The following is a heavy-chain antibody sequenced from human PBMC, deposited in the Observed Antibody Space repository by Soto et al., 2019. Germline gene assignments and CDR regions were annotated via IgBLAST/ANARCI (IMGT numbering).Heavy chain of an antibody. D-gene: IGHD6-19*01. CDR3: ASSVEQWLKTDY. CDR1: GGTFSSYT. Sequence: QVQLVQSGAEVKKPGSSVKVSCKASGGTFSSYTISWVRQAPGQGLEWMGRIIPILGIANYAQKFQGRVTITADKSTSTVYMELSSLRSEDTAVYYCASSVEQWLKTDYWGQGTLVTVSS. V-gene: IGHV1-69*02. CDR2: IIPILGIA. J-gene: IGHJ4*02.